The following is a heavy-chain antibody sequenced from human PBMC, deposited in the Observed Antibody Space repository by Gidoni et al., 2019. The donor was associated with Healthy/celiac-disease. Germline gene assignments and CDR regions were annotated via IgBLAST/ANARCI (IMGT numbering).Heavy chain of an antibody. J-gene: IGHJ4*02. CDR2: IWYDGSNK. V-gene: IGHV3-33*01. CDR3: ARDSDYIAAAGTFDY. D-gene: IGHD6-13*01. CDR1: GFTFSSYG. Sequence: QVQLVESGGGVVQPGRSLSLSCAASGFTFSSYGMHWVRQAPGKGLEWVAVIWYDGSNKYYADSVKGRFTISRDNSKNTLYLQMNSLRAEDTAVYYCARDSDYIAAAGTFDYWGQGTLVTVSS.